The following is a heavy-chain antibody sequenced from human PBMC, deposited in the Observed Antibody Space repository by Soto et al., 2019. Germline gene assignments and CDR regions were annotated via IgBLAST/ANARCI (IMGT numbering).Heavy chain of an antibody. CDR3: ASQRFLEWFFGSYYYGMDV. V-gene: IGHV3-23*01. Sequence: GGSLRLSCAASGFTFSSYAMSWVRQAPGKGLEWVSAISGSGGSTYYADSVKGRFTISRDNSKNTLYLQMNSLRAEDTAVYYCASQRFLEWFFGSYYYGMDVWGQGTTVTVSS. D-gene: IGHD3-3*01. CDR2: ISGSGGST. J-gene: IGHJ6*02. CDR1: GFTFSSYA.